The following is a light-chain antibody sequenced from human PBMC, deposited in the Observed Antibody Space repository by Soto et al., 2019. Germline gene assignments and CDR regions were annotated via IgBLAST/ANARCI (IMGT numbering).Light chain of an antibody. Sequence: QSALTQPASVSGSPGQSITISCTGTSSDLAIYNYVSLFQQQPAKAPKLMIYQVTNPPSGVSNRCTGSRSGNTASLTISGLQAEDEADYYCSSYTYSSNYVFGTGTKATVL. CDR3: SSYTYSSNYV. V-gene: IGLV2-14*01. J-gene: IGLJ1*01. CDR2: QVT. CDR1: SSDLAIYNY.